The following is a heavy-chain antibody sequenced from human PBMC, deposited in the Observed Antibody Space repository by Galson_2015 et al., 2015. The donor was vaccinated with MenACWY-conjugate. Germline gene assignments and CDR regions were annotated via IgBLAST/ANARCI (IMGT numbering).Heavy chain of an antibody. CDR2: IIPVFETP. D-gene: IGHD3-10*01. CDR1: GGSFISYG. CDR3: ARDRPYFFCSVNYLGNHNY. V-gene: IGHV1-69*13. J-gene: IGHJ4*02. Sequence: SVKVSCKASGGSFISYGISWVRQAPGQGLEWVGGIIPVFETPEYAQKFQDRVRISADESTRTVFMELSRLRSEDTAIYYCARDRPYFFCSVNYLGNHNYWGQGTLVTVSS.